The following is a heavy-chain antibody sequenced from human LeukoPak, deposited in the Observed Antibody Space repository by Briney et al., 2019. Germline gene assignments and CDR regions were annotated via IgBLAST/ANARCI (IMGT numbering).Heavy chain of an antibody. Sequence: GGSLRLSCAASGFTISSYTMHWVRQAPGKGLESVSAMSSDGGNTYYANSVKGRFTISRDNSRNTLYLQMDSLRAEDMAVYYCAREGSPGTYDYWGQGTLVTVSS. J-gene: IGHJ4*02. CDR2: MSSDGGNT. V-gene: IGHV3-64*01. CDR1: GFTISSYT. CDR3: AREGSPGTYDY. D-gene: IGHD6-13*01.